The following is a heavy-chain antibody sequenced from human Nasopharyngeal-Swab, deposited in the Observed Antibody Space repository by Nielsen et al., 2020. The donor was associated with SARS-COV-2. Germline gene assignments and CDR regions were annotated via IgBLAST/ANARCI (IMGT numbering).Heavy chain of an antibody. Sequence: SETLSLPCTVSGFSFSSYYWSWIRQPPGKGLEWIGYIYYSGSTNYNPSLKSRVTISVDTSKNQFSLKLSSVTAADTAVYYCARLPYDFWSGSRGAFDIWGQGTMVTVSS. CDR2: IYYSGST. V-gene: IGHV4-59*08. D-gene: IGHD3-3*01. CDR3: ARLPYDFWSGSRGAFDI. CDR1: GFSFSSYY. J-gene: IGHJ3*02.